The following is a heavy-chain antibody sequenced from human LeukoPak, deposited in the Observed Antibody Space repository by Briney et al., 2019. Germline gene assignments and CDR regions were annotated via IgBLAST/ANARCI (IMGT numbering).Heavy chain of an antibody. CDR1: GYSISSGYY. CDR3: ARRGATMVRGLRAFDI. CDR2: IYHSGST. Sequence: PSETLSLTCTVSGYSISSGYYWGWIRQPPGKGLEWIGSIYHSGSTNYNPSLKSRVTISVDTSKNQFSLKLSSVTAADTAVYYCARRGATMVRGLRAFDIWGQGTMVTVSS. D-gene: IGHD3-10*01. V-gene: IGHV4-38-2*02. J-gene: IGHJ3*02.